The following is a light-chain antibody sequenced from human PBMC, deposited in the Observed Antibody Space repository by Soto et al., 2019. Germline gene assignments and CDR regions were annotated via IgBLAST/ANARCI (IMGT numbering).Light chain of an antibody. CDR2: DNN. J-gene: IGLJ2*01. Sequence: QSVLTQPPSESAGPGQTVTISCSGSSSNIGNNYVSWYQQLPGTAPKLLIYDNNKRPSGIPDRFSGSKSGTSATLGITGLQTGDEADYYCGTWDSSLSAGVFGGRTKLTVL. CDR3: GTWDSSLSAGV. V-gene: IGLV1-51*01. CDR1: SSNIGNNY.